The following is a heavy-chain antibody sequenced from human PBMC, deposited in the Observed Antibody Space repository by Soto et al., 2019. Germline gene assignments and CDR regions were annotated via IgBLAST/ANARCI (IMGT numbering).Heavy chain of an antibody. D-gene: IGHD6-19*01. Sequence: QVQLVESGGGVVQPGRSLRLSCVGSGFPFWHYGMHWVRQAPGKGLEWVAVIWSDGKKESYADFVKGRFAISRDNFKDTLYLQLNSPRAEYTAVNYCARDRDGGWSPMDVWGQGTTVTVSS. J-gene: IGHJ6*02. V-gene: IGHV3-33*01. CDR3: ARDRDGGWSPMDV. CDR2: IWSDGKKE. CDR1: GFPFWHYG.